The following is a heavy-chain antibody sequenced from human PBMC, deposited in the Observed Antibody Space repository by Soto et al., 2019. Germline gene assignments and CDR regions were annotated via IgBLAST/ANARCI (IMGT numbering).Heavy chain of an antibody. V-gene: IGHV1-18*04. Sequence: AAVKVSCKAIGYSFTRHCMHWVRQAPGQGLEWMGWISAYNGNTNYAQKLQGRVTMTTDTSTSTAYMELRSLRSDDTAVYYCARDPRPPDYWGQGTLLTVSS. CDR1: GYSFTRHC. J-gene: IGHJ4*02. CDR2: ISAYNGNT. CDR3: ARDPRPPDY.